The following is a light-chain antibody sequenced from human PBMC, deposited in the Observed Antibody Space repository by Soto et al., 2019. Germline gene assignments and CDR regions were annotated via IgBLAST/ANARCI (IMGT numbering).Light chain of an antibody. J-gene: IGLJ2*01. CDR1: NIGSKG. CDR2: SDT. CDR3: QVWDSGSAHLL. V-gene: IGLV3-21*01. Sequence: SYELTQPPSVSVTPGETARISCGRNNIGSKGVHWYQQKPGQAPVLVIYSDTDLPPVIPERFSGSNSANMATLTISRVEAGDEADYYCQVWDSGSAHLLFGGGTKVTVL.